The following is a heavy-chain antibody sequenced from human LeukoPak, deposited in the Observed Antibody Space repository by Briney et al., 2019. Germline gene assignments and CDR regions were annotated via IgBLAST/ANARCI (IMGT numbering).Heavy chain of an antibody. J-gene: IGHJ5*02. V-gene: IGHV4-39*01. CDR3: ASVITSWSMVRGVVRGGIYDP. D-gene: IGHD3-10*01. CDR1: GGSISSSSYY. Sequence: SETLSLTCTVSGGSISSSSYYWGWTRQPPGKGLEWIGSIYYSGSTYYNPSLKSRVTISVDTSKNQFSLKLSSVTAADTAVYYCASVITSWSMVRGVVRGGIYDPWGQGTLVTVSS. CDR2: IYYSGST.